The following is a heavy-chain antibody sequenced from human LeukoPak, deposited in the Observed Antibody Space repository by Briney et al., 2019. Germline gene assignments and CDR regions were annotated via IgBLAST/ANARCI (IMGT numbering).Heavy chain of an antibody. CDR1: GGSIGSYY. Sequence: SETLSLTCTVSGGSIGSYYWSWIRQPPGKGLEWIGHIYSSGSTNYNPSLKSRVTISLDTSKNQFSLKLSFVTAADTAVYYCARGVAAPGTGGLSWFDPWGQGTLVTVSS. D-gene: IGHD6-13*01. J-gene: IGHJ5*02. CDR2: IYSSGST. V-gene: IGHV4-59*01. CDR3: ARGVAAPGTGGLSWFDP.